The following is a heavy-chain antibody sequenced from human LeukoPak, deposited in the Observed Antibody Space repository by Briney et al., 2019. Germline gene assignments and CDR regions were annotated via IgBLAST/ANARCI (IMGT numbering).Heavy chain of an antibody. Sequence: GGSLRLSCAASGFTVSSNYMSWVRQAPGKGLEWVSVIYSGGSTYYADSVKGRFTISRDNSKNTLYLQMNSLRAEDTAVYYCARPTFYSSSPLSTDAFDIWGQGTMVTVSS. CDR1: GFTVSSNY. D-gene: IGHD6-6*01. V-gene: IGHV3-53*01. CDR3: ARPTFYSSSPLSTDAFDI. J-gene: IGHJ3*02. CDR2: IYSGGST.